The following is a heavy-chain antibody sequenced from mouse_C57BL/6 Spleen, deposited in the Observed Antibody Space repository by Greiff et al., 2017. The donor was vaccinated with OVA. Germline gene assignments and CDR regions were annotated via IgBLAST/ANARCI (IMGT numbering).Heavy chain of an antibody. CDR2: INPNNGGT. CDR1: GYTFTDYY. Sequence: EVQLQQSGPELVKPGASVKISCKASGYTFTDYYMNWVKQSHGKSLEWIGDINPNNGGTSYNQKFKGKATLTVDKSSSTAYMELSSLTSEDSAVYYCARDYGSSYDFDYWGQGTTLTVSS. J-gene: IGHJ2*01. D-gene: IGHD1-1*01. CDR3: ARDYGSSYDFDY. V-gene: IGHV1-26*01.